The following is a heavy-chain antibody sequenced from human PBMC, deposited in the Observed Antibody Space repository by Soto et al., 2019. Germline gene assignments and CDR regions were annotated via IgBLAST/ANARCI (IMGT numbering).Heavy chain of an antibody. CDR2: ISGSGGSE. V-gene: IGHV3-23*01. D-gene: IGHD5-18*01. CDR3: AKGDTTMITDYYAMDV. J-gene: IGHJ6*02. Sequence: GGSLRLSCAVSGFTFTSYAMTWVRQAPGKGLEWVSAISGSGGSEFYADSVKGRFTISRDNSKNTLYLQMKSLRAEDTALYYCAKGDTTMITDYYAMDVWGQGTTVTVPS. CDR1: GFTFTSYA.